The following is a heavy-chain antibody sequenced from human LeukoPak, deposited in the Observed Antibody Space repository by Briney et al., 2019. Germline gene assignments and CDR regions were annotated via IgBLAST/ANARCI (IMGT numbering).Heavy chain of an antibody. CDR3: ARVSRFYYDSSGDFDY. V-gene: IGHV1-2*02. D-gene: IGHD3-22*01. CDR1: GYTFTGHY. Sequence: ASVKVSCKASGYTFTGHYMHWVRQAPGQGLEWMGWITPNSGATKYAQKFRGRVSMTRDTSINTAYMELSRLRSDDTAIYYCARVSRFYYDSSGDFDYWGQGTLVTVSS. CDR2: ITPNSGAT. J-gene: IGHJ4*02.